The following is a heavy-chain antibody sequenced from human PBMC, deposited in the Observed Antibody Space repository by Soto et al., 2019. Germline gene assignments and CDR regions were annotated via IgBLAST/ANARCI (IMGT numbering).Heavy chain of an antibody. CDR3: ARVGEAYYYCMDV. J-gene: IGHJ6*02. D-gene: IGHD3-3*01. CDR2: IWYDGSNK. V-gene: IGHV3-33*01. CDR1: GFTFSSYG. Sequence: GGSLRLSCAASGFTFSSYGMHWVRQAPGKGLEWVAVIWYDGSNKYYADSVKGRFTISRDNSKNTLYLQMNSLRAEDTAVYYCARVGEAYYYCMDVWGQGTTVTVSS.